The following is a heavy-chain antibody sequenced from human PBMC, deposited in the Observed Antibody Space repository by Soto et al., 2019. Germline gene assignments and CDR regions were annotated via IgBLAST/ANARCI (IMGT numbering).Heavy chain of an antibody. CDR3: VRQGFGALHGLVDV. CDR2: IHPGWGA. CDR1: GGSISAYY. D-gene: IGHD3-10*01. V-gene: IGHV4-59*08. J-gene: IGHJ6*01. Sequence: QVQLQESGPGLVKPSETLSLTCTISGGSISAYYWGWIRQPPGKGLEWIGYIHPGWGANYNPSLKRRVTISLDTSKTQISLELSSMTAADAALYYCVRQGFGALHGLVDVW.